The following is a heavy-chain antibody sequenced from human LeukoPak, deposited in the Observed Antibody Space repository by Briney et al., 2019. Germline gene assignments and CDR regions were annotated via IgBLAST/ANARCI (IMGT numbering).Heavy chain of an antibody. Sequence: GGSLRLSCSASGFVFSIYTMYWVRQAPGKGPEYVSTISGSGNGVSIYYADSVKGRFTISRDDSKSILYLQMNGLRREDTAVYYCVKDFGRIRGTPDSWGQGTLVTVSS. J-gene: IGHJ4*02. D-gene: IGHD1-26*01. V-gene: IGHV3-64D*06. CDR1: GFVFSIYT. CDR2: ISGSGNGVSI. CDR3: VKDFGRIRGTPDS.